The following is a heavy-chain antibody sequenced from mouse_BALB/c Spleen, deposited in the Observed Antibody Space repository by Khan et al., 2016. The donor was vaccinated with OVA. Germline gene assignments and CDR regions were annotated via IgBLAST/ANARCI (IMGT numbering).Heavy chain of an antibody. CDR3: ARNREPDYFDY. CDR2: IWAGGST. V-gene: IGHV2-9*02. Sequence: VQLQESGPGLVAPSQSLSITCTVSGFSLTSHGVHWVRQPPGKGLEWLGVIWAGGSTNYNSALMSRLSISKDSSKSQVFLKMNSLQTDDTAIYYCARNREPDYFDYWGQDTTLTVSS. CDR1: GFSLTSHG. J-gene: IGHJ2*01.